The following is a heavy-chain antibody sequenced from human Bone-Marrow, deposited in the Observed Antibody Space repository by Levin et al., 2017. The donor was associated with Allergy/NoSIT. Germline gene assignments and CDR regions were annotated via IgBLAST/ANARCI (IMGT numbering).Heavy chain of an antibody. V-gene: IGHV1-69*13. CDR2: IIPMFNVP. Sequence: EASVKVSCKASGDTLSSYSLSWVRQAPGQGLEWMGGIIPMFNVPNYAQKFQGRVTITADESTSTAYMELSSLTSEDTAVYYCATTKNYEFLSGYWFREYWGQGTLVTVSS. J-gene: IGHJ1*01. CDR1: GDTLSSYS. D-gene: IGHD3-3*01. CDR3: ATTKNYEFLSGYWFREY.